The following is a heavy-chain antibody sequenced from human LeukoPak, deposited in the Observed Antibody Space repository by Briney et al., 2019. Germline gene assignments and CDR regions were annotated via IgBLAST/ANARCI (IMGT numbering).Heavy chain of an antibody. V-gene: IGHV1-18*01. CDR3: ARVSYDYGDYANDY. CDR1: GYTFTSYG. D-gene: IGHD4-17*01. CDR2: ISAYNGNT. Sequence: ASVKVSCKASGYTFTSYGISWVRQAPGQGLEWMGWISAYNGNTNYAQKLQGRVTMTTDTSTSTAYMELRSLRSDDTAVYCCARVSYDYGDYANDYWGQRTLVTVSS. J-gene: IGHJ4*02.